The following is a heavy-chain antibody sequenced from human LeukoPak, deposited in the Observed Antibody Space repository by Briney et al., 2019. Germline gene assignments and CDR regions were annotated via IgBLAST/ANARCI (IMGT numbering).Heavy chain of an antibody. CDR3: AKGTERYSKNFDY. CDR1: GFTFSSYG. J-gene: IGHJ4*02. CDR2: ISGSGGST. D-gene: IGHD3-9*01. Sequence: GGTLRLSCAASGFTFSSYGMSWVRQAPGKGLEWVSTISGSGGSTYYADSVKGRFTISRDNSKNTLYLQMNSLRVEDTAVYYCAKGTERYSKNFDYWGQGILVSVSS. V-gene: IGHV3-23*01.